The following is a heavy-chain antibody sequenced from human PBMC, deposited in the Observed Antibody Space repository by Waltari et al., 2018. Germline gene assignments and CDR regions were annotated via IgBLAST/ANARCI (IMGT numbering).Heavy chain of an antibody. Sequence: EVQLVESGVGLVQPGGSLRLSGEAFGFTLRYFWMTWVRQAPGKGLEWVANIKKDGSEKYYVDSVKGRFTVSRDNAKNSLYLQMSSLRAEDTAIYYCARDRGYCGGDCYKNLDSWGQGTLVAVSS. J-gene: IGHJ4*02. CDR1: GFTLRYFW. CDR3: ARDRGYCGGDCYKNLDS. D-gene: IGHD2-21*01. V-gene: IGHV3-7*01. CDR2: IKKDGSEK.